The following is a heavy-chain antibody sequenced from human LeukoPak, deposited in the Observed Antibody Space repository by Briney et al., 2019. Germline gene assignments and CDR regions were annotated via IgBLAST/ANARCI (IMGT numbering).Heavy chain of an antibody. Sequence: ASVKVSCKASEYTYTSYYMHWVRQAPGQGLEWMGIINPSGGSTSYAQKFQGRVTMTRDTSTYTVYMELSSLRSEDTPVYYCARGGGGVAGQLSPDYWGQGTLVTVSP. D-gene: IGHD6-19*01. V-gene: IGHV1-46*01. CDR1: EYTYTSYY. J-gene: IGHJ4*02. CDR3: ARGGGGVAGQLSPDY. CDR2: INPSGGST.